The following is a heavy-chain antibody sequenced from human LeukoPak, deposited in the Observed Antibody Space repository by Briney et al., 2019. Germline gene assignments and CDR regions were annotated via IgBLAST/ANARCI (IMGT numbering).Heavy chain of an antibody. V-gene: IGHV5-10-1*01. CDR1: GYSFTNYW. CDR2: IDPSDSYT. J-gene: IGHJ6*02. D-gene: IGHD4-23*01. Sequence: GESLKISCKASGYSFTNYWIDWVRQMPGKGLEWMGTIDPSDSYTNYSPSFQGHVTISADKSISTAYLQWSSLKASDPAMYYCARADYGGNSVGMDVWGQGTTVTVSS. CDR3: ARADYGGNSVGMDV.